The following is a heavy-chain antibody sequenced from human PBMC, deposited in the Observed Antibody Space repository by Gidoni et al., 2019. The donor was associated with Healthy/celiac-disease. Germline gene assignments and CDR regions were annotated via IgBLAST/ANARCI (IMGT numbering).Heavy chain of an antibody. CDR1: AGSFSGYY. Sequence: QVQLQQWGAGLLKPSETLSPTCVVYAGSFSGYYWSWIRQPPGKGLEWIGEINHSGSTNYNPTLKSRVTISVDTSKRQFSLKLNSVTAADTAVYYCARPRGIVGATRYFQHWSQGTLVTVSS. CDR2: INHSGST. CDR3: ARPRGIVGATRYFQH. V-gene: IGHV4-34*01. D-gene: IGHD1-26*01. J-gene: IGHJ1*01.